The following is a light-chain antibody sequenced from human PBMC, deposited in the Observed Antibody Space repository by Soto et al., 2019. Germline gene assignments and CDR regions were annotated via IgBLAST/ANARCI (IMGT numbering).Light chain of an antibody. J-gene: IGKJ3*01. V-gene: IGKV3-11*01. CDR3: QKWDYLPI. CDR2: GAF. Sequence: EIVLTQSPATLSLSPGERATLSCRASLSVANFVAWYQQKPGQAPRLLIYGAFNRATGIPARFSGSGSGTHFTLTISILEPEEVSKFYCQKWDYLPIFGTGTTVDF. CDR1: LSVANF.